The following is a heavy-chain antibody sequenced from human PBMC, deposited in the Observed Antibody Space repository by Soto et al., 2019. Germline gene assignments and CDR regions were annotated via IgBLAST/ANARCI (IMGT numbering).Heavy chain of an antibody. CDR2: SIPIQGQA. V-gene: IGHV1-69*02. CDR3: AKSLVFVDHAYMDV. Sequence: QVQLVQSGAEVKKPGSSVKVSCEASGGTFTSYIFNWVRQAPGQGLEWMGRSIPIQGQADYALKFQASGAMTADTSTNTAYMELRSLRPDDTAVYYCAKSLVFVDHAYMDVWGKGTTVTVSS. J-gene: IGHJ6*03. CDR1: GGTFTSYI. D-gene: IGHD2-21*01.